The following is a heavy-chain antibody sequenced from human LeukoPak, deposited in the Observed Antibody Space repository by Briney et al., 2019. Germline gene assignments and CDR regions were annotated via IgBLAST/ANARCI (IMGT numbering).Heavy chain of an antibody. CDR1: GGTFSSYA. Sequence: ASVKVSCKASGGTFSSYAISWVRQAPGQGLEWMGGIIPIFGTANYAQKFQGRVTITADKSTSTAYMELSSLRSDDTAVYYCARDYGDYDLDYWGQGTLVTVSS. J-gene: IGHJ4*02. CDR3: ARDYGDYDLDY. D-gene: IGHD4-17*01. V-gene: IGHV1-69*06. CDR2: IIPIFGTA.